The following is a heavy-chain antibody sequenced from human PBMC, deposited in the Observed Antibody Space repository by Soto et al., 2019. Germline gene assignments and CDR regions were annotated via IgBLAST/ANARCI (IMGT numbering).Heavy chain of an antibody. CDR2: INPNSGGT. J-gene: IGHJ6*02. D-gene: IGHD2-2*01. CDR3: ASAYCSSTAGYLNYYYYGLGV. CDR1: GYTFTGYY. V-gene: IGHV1-2*02. Sequence: GASVKVSCKASGYTFTGYYMHWVRQAPGQGLEWMGWINPNSGGTNYAQKFQGRVTMTRDTSISTAYMELSRLRSDDTAVYYCASAYCSSTAGYLNYYYYGLGVWRQGTTF.